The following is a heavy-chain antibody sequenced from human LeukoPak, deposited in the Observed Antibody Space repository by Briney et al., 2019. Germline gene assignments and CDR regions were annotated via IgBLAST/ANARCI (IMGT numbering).Heavy chain of an antibody. CDR2: MSWNSGSI. V-gene: IGHV3-9*01. CDR1: GFTFDDYA. CDR3: AKDVGTYCSSTSCYLAGMDV. J-gene: IGHJ6*02. Sequence: GGSLRLSCAASGFTFDDYAMHWVRQAPGKGLEWVSGMSWNSGSIGYADSVEGRFTISRDNAKNSLYLQMNSLRAEDTALYYCAKDVGTYCSSTSCYLAGMDVWGQGTTVTVSS. D-gene: IGHD2-2*01.